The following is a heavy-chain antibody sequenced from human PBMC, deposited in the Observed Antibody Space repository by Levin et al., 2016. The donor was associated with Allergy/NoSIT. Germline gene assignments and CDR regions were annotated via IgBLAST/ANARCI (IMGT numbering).Heavy chain of an antibody. CDR3: ARGSLLGLDYFES. CDR1: GGSISGYY. Sequence: SETLSLTCTVSGGSISGYYWTWIRQPPGKGLEWMGYIYYAGHTSYKPSLESRVSISIDTSKNQFSLKLSSVTAADTAVYYCARGSLLGLDYFESWGQGALVTVSS. CDR2: IYYAGHT. V-gene: IGHV4-59*01. D-gene: IGHD5-24*01. J-gene: IGHJ4*02.